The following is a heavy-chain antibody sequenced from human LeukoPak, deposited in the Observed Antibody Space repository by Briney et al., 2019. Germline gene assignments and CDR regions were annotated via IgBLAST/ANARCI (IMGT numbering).Heavy chain of an antibody. CDR1: GYTFTSYG. V-gene: IGHV1-18*01. CDR3: ARGAYYDILTGNYYYYYYMDV. D-gene: IGHD3-9*01. CDR2: ISAYNGNT. J-gene: IGHJ6*03. Sequence: ASVKVSCKASGYTFTSYGISWVRQAPGQGLEWMGWISAYNGNTNYAQKLQGRVTMTTDTSTSTAYMELRSLRSDDTAVYYCARGAYYDILTGNYYYYYYMDVWGKGTTVTISS.